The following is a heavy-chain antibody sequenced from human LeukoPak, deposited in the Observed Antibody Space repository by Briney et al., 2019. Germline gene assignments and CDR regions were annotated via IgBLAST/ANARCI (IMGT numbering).Heavy chain of an antibody. V-gene: IGHV1-46*01. D-gene: IGHD4-17*01. CDR2: INPSGGGT. J-gene: IGHJ4*02. Sequence: ASVKVSSKGSWYGFATCCVHGVRQAPGQGLEWMGIINPSGGGTSYAQKFQGRVTMTRDTFSSTIYMELSSLRYEDKSVYYFARAYGPWIYPLLFFAYWAEGTLVTVSS. CDR1: WYGFATCC. CDR3: ARAYGPWIYPLLFFAY.